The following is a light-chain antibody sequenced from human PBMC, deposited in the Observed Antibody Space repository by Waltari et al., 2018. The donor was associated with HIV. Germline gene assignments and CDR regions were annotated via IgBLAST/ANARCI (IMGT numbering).Light chain of an antibody. CDR2: EVS. J-gene: IGLJ2*01. V-gene: IGLV2-14*01. CDR1: SSDVGGYNY. Sequence: QSALTQPASVSGSPGQSITISCTGTSSDVGGYNYVSWYQQHPGKAPKLMIYEVSNRPSWVSNLFSGSKSGNTASLTISGLQAEDEADYYCSSYTSSSTLDVVFGGGTKLTVL. CDR3: SSYTSSSTLDVV.